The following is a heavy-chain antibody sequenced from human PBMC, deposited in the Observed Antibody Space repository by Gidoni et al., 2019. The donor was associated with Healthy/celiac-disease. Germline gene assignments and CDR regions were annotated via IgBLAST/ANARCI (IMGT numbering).Heavy chain of an antibody. CDR3: TTDPVRHGSSTSCQVFDY. D-gene: IGHD2-2*01. V-gene: IGHV3-15*01. J-gene: IGHJ4*02. Sequence: VKGRFTISRDDSKNTLYLQMNSLKTEYTAVYYCTTDPVRHGSSTSCQVFDYWGQGTLVTVSS.